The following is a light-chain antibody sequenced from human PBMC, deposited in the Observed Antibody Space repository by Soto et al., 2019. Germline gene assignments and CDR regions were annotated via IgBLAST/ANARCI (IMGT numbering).Light chain of an antibody. CDR2: GAS. CDR1: QSIRSA. Sequence: AIELTQSPSSLSAAWGDRVTITFRTSQSIRSALGWYQQKPGKPPKVLIYGASNLQSGVPPRFSGSGSGTDFTLAISSLQPEDSATYYCLQDINYPWTFGQGTKVDI. V-gene: IGKV1-6*01. CDR3: LQDINYPWT. J-gene: IGKJ1*01.